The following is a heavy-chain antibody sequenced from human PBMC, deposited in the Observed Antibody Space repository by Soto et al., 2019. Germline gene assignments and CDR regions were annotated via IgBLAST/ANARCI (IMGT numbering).Heavy chain of an antibody. V-gene: IGHV3-15*01. D-gene: IGHD3-10*01. CDR3: TTVYYYGSGRVDV. CDR1: GFTFSSYG. Sequence: GGSLRLSCAASGFTFSSYGISWIRLSPGKGLEWVGRIKSKTDGGTTDYAAPVKGRFTISRDDSKNTLYLQMNSLKTEDTAVYYCTTVYYYGSGRVDVWGQGTTVTVSS. CDR2: IKSKTDGGTT. J-gene: IGHJ6*02.